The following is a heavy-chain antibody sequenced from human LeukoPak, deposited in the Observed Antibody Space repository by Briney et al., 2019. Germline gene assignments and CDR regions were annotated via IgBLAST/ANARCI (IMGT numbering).Heavy chain of an antibody. D-gene: IGHD3-3*01. CDR2: IIPIFGTA. CDR1: GGTFSSYA. CDR3: AREGYYDFWSGYYRSPREWAFDI. J-gene: IGHJ3*02. V-gene: IGHV1-69*05. Sequence: SVKVSCKASGGTFSSYAISWVRQAPGQGLEWMGGIIPIFGTANYAQKFQGRVTITRDTSASTAYMELSSLRSEDTAVYYCAREGYYDFWSGYYRSPREWAFDIWGQGTMVAVSS.